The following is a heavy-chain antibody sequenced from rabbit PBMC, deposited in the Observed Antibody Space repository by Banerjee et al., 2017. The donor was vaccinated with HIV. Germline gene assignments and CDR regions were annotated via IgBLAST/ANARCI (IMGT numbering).Heavy chain of an antibody. CDR1: GFDFSNGYV. V-gene: IGHV1S45*01. CDR3: ARGWITMTMNL. D-gene: IGHD2-1*01. CDR2: INTISGDT. Sequence: QEQLVESGGGLVQPGGSLKLSCKASGFDFSNGYVMCWVRQAPGKGLEWIACINTISGDTVYATWAKGRFTISKTSSTTVTLQMTSLTAADTATYFCARGWITMTMNLWGPGTLVTVS. J-gene: IGHJ4*01.